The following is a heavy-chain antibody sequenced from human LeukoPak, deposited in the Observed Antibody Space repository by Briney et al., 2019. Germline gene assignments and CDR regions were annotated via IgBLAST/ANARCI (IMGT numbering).Heavy chain of an antibody. CDR1: GGTFTNYA. CDR2: ILPITATS. Sequence: AASVKVSCKASGGTFTNYAISWVRQAPGQGLEWMGGILPITATSNYAQKFQGRVSFSTDESTSTAYMEVSSLRSDDTAVYYCAREAYMDLRGSFDPWGQGTLVTVSS. D-gene: IGHD5-12*01. CDR3: AREAYMDLRGSFDP. V-gene: IGHV1-69*05. J-gene: IGHJ5*02.